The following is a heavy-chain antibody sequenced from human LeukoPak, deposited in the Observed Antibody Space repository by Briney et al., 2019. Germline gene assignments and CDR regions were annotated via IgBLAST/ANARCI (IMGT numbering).Heavy chain of an antibody. D-gene: IGHD6-13*01. CDR3: ARDTIDSSSWFNWFDP. V-gene: IGHV1-69*05. CDR1: GGTFSSYA. Sequence: SVKVSCKASGGTFSSYAISWVRQAPGQGLEWMGGIIPIFGTANYAQRFQGRVTITTDEPTSTAYMELSSLRSEDTAVYYCARDTIDSSSWFNWFDPWGQGTLVTVSS. CDR2: IIPIFGTA. J-gene: IGHJ5*02.